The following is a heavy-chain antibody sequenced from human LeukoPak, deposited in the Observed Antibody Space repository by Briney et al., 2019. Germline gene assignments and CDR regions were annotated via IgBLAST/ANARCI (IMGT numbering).Heavy chain of an antibody. J-gene: IGHJ4*02. V-gene: IGHV3-7*03. CDR1: GFTFSSYW. Sequence: GGSLKLSCAASGFTFSSYWMSWVRQAPGKGLEWVANIKQDGSEKNYEDAVKGRFTISRDNAKNSLYLQMNSLRAEDTAVYYCARDAYDSSGYLFDYWGQGTLVTVYS. CDR3: ARDAYDSSGYLFDY. D-gene: IGHD3-22*01. CDR2: IKQDGSEK.